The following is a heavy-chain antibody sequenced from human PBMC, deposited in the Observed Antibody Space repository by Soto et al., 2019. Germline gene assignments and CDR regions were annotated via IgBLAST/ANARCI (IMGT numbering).Heavy chain of an antibody. CDR1: GGYLSSYY. V-gene: IGHV4-59*01. D-gene: IGHD3-22*01. CDR3: ARLGDDGSGYYWPFDY. J-gene: IGHJ4*02. Sequence: ALILSLSWTVSGGYLSSYYWSWIRQPPGKGLEWIGYIYYSGSTKYNPSLKSRVTISADTSKNQFSLKLSPVTAADTAVYYCARLGDDGSGYYWPFDYWGQGTLVTVSS. CDR2: IYYSGST.